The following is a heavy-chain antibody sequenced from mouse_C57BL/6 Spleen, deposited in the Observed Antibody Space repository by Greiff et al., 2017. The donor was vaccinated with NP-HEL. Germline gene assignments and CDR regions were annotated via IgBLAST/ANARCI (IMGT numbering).Heavy chain of an antibody. CDR2: ITPSSGFT. Sequence: QVQLQQSGAELARPGASVKMSCKASGYTFPSYTMHWVKQRPGQGLEWIGYITPSSGFTKYNQKFKDKATLTADKSSSTAYMQLSSLTSEDSAVYYCARSDYYGSDWYFDVWGTGTTVTVSS. CDR3: ARSDYYGSDWYFDV. CDR1: GYTFPSYT. J-gene: IGHJ1*03. V-gene: IGHV1-4*01. D-gene: IGHD1-1*01.